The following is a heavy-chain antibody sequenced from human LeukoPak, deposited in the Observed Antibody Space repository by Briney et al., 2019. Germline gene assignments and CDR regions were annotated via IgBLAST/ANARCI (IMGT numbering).Heavy chain of an antibody. Sequence: SETLSLTCAVYGGSLSGYYWSWIRQPPGKGLEWIGEINHSGSTNYNPSLKSRVTISVDTSKNQFSLKLSSVTAADTAVYYCARGSPMVRGVMFTYWGQGTLVTVSS. V-gene: IGHV4-34*01. D-gene: IGHD3-10*01. J-gene: IGHJ4*02. CDR2: INHSGST. CDR3: ARGSPMVRGVMFTY. CDR1: GGSLSGYY.